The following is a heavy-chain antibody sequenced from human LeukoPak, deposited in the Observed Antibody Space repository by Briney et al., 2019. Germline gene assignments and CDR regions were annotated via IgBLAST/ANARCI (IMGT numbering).Heavy chain of an antibody. CDR3: VRESDVWSGPGIGRPLDV. V-gene: IGHV3-7*01. CDR1: GFTFSDYY. D-gene: IGHD3-3*01. Sequence: PGGSLRLSCAASGFTFSDYYMSWIRQAPGRGLEWVANIKEDGTDKQYVDSVKGRFTISRDNAKNSVSLQMDGLRAEDTAVYHCVRESDVWSGPGIGRPLDVWGKGITVTVSS. J-gene: IGHJ6*04. CDR2: IKEDGTDK.